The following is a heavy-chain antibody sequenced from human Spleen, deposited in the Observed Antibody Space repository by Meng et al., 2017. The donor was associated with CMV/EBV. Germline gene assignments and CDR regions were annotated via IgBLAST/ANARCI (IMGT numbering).Heavy chain of an antibody. CDR3: SRDSSGPGGGWFDP. CDR1: GYTFTSYY. D-gene: IGHD6-19*01. V-gene: IGHV1-46*01. CDR2: INPSGGST. J-gene: IGHJ5*02. Sequence: ASVKVSCKAFGYTFTSYYMHWVRQAHGQGLEWMGIINPSGGSTSYVQNFQGRVTMTRDTSTSTVHMELSSLSSEDTAVYYCSRDSSGPGGGWFDPWGQGTLVTVSS.